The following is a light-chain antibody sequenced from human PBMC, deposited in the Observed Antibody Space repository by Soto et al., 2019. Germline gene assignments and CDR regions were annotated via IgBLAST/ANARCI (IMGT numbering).Light chain of an antibody. J-gene: IGKJ5*01. V-gene: IGKV1-39*01. CDR2: AAS. Sequence: DIQMTQSPSSLSASVGDRVTITCRASQSISSYLNWYQQKPGKAPKLLIYAASSLQSGVPSRFSGSGSGTDFTLTISSLQPEDFATYYCPQSYSTLITFGQGTRLEIK. CDR1: QSISSY. CDR3: PQSYSTLIT.